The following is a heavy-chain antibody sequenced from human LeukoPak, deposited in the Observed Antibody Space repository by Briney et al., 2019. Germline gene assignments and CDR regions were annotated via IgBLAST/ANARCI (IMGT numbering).Heavy chain of an antibody. Sequence: SETLSLTCTVFGGSISSSSHYWGWIRQPPGEGLEWIGSIYFSGSTYYNPSLKSRVTISVDTSKSQFSLKLSSVTAADTAVYYCARHNKAFDIWGQGTMVTVSS. D-gene: IGHD2/OR15-2a*01. CDR2: IYFSGST. V-gene: IGHV4-39*01. CDR1: GGSISSSSHY. J-gene: IGHJ3*02. CDR3: ARHNKAFDI.